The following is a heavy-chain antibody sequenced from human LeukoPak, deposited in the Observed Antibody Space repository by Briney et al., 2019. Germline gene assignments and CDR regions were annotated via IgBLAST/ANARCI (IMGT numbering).Heavy chain of an antibody. V-gene: IGHV4-59*12. CDR1: GGSISSYY. CDR2: IYYSGST. CDR3: ARVKDPGGYYYYYYMDV. D-gene: IGHD3-16*01. Sequence: SETLSLTCTVSGGSISSYYWSWIRQPPGKGLEWIGYIYYSGSTNYNPSLKSRVTISVDTSKNQFSLKLSSVTAADTAMHYCARVKDPGGYYYYYYMDVWGKGTTVTVSS. J-gene: IGHJ6*03.